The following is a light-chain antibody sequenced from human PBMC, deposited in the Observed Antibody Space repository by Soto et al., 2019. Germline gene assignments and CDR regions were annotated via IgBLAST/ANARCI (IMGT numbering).Light chain of an antibody. V-gene: IGKV3-15*01. CDR2: GAS. J-gene: IGKJ2*01. Sequence: EIVMTQSPATLSVSPGERATLSCWASQHVSSNLAWYQQKPGQAPRLLIYGASTKATGIPARFSGSGSGGDFTLTISSLQSEDFAADYCQQYNNWPHTCGQGTRLEIK. CDR3: QQYNNWPHT. CDR1: QHVSSN.